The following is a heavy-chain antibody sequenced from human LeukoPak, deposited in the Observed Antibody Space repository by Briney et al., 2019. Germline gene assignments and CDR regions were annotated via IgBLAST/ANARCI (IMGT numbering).Heavy chain of an antibody. Sequence: GGSLRLSCAASRFTFSSYNMNWVRQAPGKGLDWVSYISTRSSTMYYADSVKGRFTISRDNAKNSLYLQMNSLRAEDTAVYYCARDGWYSGYDFDYWGQGTLVTVSS. D-gene: IGHD5-12*01. CDR2: ISTRSSTM. V-gene: IGHV3-48*04. CDR3: ARDGWYSGYDFDY. J-gene: IGHJ4*02. CDR1: RFTFSSYN.